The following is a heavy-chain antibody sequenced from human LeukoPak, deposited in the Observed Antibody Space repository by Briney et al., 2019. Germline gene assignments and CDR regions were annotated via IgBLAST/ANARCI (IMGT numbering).Heavy chain of an antibody. Sequence: SETLSHTCTVSGGSISSYYWSWIRQPPGKGLECIGYISYSGNTNYNPSLKSRVTISVDTSKNQFSLKLSSVTAADTAVYYCARHRWVASAGENFDYWGQGTLVTVSS. CDR2: ISYSGNT. J-gene: IGHJ4*02. D-gene: IGHD6-13*01. CDR1: GGSISSYY. V-gene: IGHV4-59*08. CDR3: ARHRWVASAGENFDY.